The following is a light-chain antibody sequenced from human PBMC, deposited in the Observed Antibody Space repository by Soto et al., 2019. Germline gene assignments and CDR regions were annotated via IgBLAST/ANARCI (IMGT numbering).Light chain of an antibody. Sequence: EIVMTHSPATLSVSPGERATLSSRASQSVSSNLAWYQHKPGQAPRLLIYGASTRATGIPARFSGSASGTDSTLTISSLEPEDFAVYYCQQRSNWITFGGGTKVDIK. J-gene: IGKJ4*01. CDR1: QSVSSN. V-gene: IGKV3-15*01. CDR2: GAS. CDR3: QQRSNWIT.